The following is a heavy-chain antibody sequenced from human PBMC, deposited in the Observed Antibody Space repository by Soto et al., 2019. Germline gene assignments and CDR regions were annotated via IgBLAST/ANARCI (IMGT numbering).Heavy chain of an antibody. CDR1: GGSISSGGYY. J-gene: IGHJ6*02. V-gene: IGHV4-31*03. Sequence: QVQLQESGPGLVKPSQTLSLTCTVSGGSISSGGYYWSWIRQHPGKGLEWIGYIYYSGSTYYNPSHKRRVTKAVDTSKNQFSLKLSSVTAADTAVYYCARDRVWELQGGVYYYYGMDVWGQGTTVTVSS. CDR3: ARDRVWELQGGVYYYYGMDV. D-gene: IGHD1-26*01. CDR2: IYYSGST.